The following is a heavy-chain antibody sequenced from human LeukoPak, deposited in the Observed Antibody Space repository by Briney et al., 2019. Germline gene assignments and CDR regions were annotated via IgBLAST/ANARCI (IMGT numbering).Heavy chain of an antibody. CDR3: AIITMVRGVIFPSGFDY. CDR1: AFTLRTSG. Sequence: GGSLRLSCAVSAFTLRTSGVQWVRQAPGKGLEWLTFIRYDGSNKYYADSVKGRFTISRDNSKNTLYLQMNSLRAEDTAVYYCAIITMVRGVIFPSGFDYWGQGTLVTVSS. D-gene: IGHD3-10*01. V-gene: IGHV3-30*02. J-gene: IGHJ4*02. CDR2: IRYDGSNK.